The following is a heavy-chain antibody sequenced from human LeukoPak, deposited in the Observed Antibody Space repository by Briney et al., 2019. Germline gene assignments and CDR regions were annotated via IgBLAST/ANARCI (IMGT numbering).Heavy chain of an antibody. CDR2: ISSSGGNI. V-gene: IGHV3-11*01. D-gene: IGHD2-2*01. CDR3: ARDCRSTSCLLGGRDY. CDR1: GFTFSDYS. J-gene: IGHJ4*02. Sequence: GGSLRLSCAASGFTFSDYSMSWIRQAPGKGLEGVSYISSSGGNIRYADSVEGRFTISRDNAKNSLYLQMNSLRVEDTAVYYCARDCRSTSCLLGGRDYWGQGTLVTVSS.